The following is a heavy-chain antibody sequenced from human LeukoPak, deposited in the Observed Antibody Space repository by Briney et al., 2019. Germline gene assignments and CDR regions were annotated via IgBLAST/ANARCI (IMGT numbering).Heavy chain of an antibody. CDR2: IVVGSGNT. CDR1: GFTFARSA. Sequence: GASVKVSCKTSGFTFARSAVQWVRQARGQRLEWIGWIVVGSGNTNYAQKFQERVTISRDMSTSTAYMKLNSLRAEDTAMYYCVRSDWCDNWGQGTLVTVSS. CDR3: VRSDWCDN. J-gene: IGHJ5*02. V-gene: IGHV1-58*01.